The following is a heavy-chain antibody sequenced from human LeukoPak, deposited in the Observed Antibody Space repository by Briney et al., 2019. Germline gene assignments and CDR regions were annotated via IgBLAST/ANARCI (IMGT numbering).Heavy chain of an antibody. CDR2: IKKDGSEK. Sequence: GGSLRLSCAASGFTFSNYWMTWVRQAPGKGLEWVANIKKDGSEKNYVDSVKGRFTISRDNAKNSLYLQMNSLRAEDTAVYYCARFETVGVTTADSWGQGTLVTVSS. CDR3: ARFETVGVTTADS. CDR1: GFTFSNYW. D-gene: IGHD1-26*01. J-gene: IGHJ4*02. V-gene: IGHV3-7*01.